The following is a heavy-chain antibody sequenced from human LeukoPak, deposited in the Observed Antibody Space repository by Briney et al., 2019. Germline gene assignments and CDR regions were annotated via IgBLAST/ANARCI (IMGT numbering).Heavy chain of an antibody. CDR3: ARGFGSSPSEYYYYMDV. D-gene: IGHD6-6*01. CDR1: GFTFSNYA. V-gene: IGHV3-23*01. J-gene: IGHJ6*03. CDR2: ISGSGDST. Sequence: GGSLRLSCAASGFTFSNYAMRWVRQAPGKGLEWVSGISGSGDSTYYADSVKGRFTISRDNAKNSLYLQMNSLRAEDTAVYYCARGFGSSPSEYYYYMDVWGKGTTVTVSS.